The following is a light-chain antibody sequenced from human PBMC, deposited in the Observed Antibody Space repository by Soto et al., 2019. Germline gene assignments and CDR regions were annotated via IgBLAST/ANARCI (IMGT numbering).Light chain of an antibody. J-gene: IGLJ3*02. CDR1: SSDVGAYNY. CDR3: YSYRGSNAWV. Sequence: QSALTQPPSASGSPGQSVTISCTGTSSDVGAYNYVSWYQHHPGKAPKLMIYEVTRRPSGVPGRFSGSKSGNTASLTVSGLQAEDEAAYYCYSYRGSNAWVFGGGTKLTVL. V-gene: IGLV2-8*01. CDR2: EVT.